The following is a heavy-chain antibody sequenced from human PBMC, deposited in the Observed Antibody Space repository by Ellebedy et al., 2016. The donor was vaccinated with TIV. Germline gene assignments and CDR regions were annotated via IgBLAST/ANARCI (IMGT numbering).Heavy chain of an antibody. D-gene: IGHD6-13*01. J-gene: IGHJ5*02. CDR1: GYTFTSYG. CDR2: ISTYSGNT. V-gene: IGHV1-18*04. Sequence: AASVKVSCKASGYTFTSYGISWVRQAPGQWLEWMGWISTYSGNTNDAQQVPGRVTLTSDTSTRTAFRELRSLGSDDTAVYYCARVITAVGAHKIDHWGQGTLVTVSS. CDR3: ARVITAVGAHKIDH.